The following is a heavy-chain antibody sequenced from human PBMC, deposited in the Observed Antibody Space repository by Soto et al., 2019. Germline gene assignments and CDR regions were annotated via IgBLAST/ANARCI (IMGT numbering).Heavy chain of an antibody. J-gene: IGHJ6*03. CDR1: GGSISSSSYY. D-gene: IGHD6-13*01. CDR3: ARPGEYSSSWYGNYYYYYMDV. CDR2: IYYSGST. Sequence: SETLSLTCTVSGGSISSSSYYWGWIRQPPGKGLECIGSIYYSGSTYYNPSLKSRVTISVDTSKNQFSLKLSSVTAADTAVYYCARPGEYSSSWYGNYYYYYMDVWGKGTTVTVSS. V-gene: IGHV4-39*01.